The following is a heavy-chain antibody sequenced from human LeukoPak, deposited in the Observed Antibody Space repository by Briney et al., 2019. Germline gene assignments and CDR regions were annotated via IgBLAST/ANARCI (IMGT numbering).Heavy chain of an antibody. D-gene: IGHD6-19*01. CDR3: ARGDSWGSGLTLFDP. CDR2: IYHSGSS. Sequence: SETLSLTCAVSGYSISSGYYWGWIRQPPGKGLEWIGIIYHSGSSYYNPSLKSRVTISLDTSKNQFSLKLSSVTAADTAVYYCARGDSWGSGLTLFDPWGQGTLVTVSS. CDR1: GYSISSGYY. J-gene: IGHJ5*02. V-gene: IGHV4-38-2*01.